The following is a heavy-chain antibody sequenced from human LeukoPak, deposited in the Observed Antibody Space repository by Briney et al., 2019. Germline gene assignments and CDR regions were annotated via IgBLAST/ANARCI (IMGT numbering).Heavy chain of an antibody. D-gene: IGHD7-27*01. CDR1: GGSISSSNW. CDR2: IYHSGST. CDR3: ARTSLAGTYYFDY. J-gene: IGHJ4*02. Sequence: PSGTLSLTCAVSGGSISSSNWWSWVRQPPGKGLEWIGEIYHSGSTNYNPSLKSRVTISVDKSKNQFSPKLSSVTAADTAVYYCARTSLAGTYYFDYWGQGTLVTVSS. V-gene: IGHV4-4*02.